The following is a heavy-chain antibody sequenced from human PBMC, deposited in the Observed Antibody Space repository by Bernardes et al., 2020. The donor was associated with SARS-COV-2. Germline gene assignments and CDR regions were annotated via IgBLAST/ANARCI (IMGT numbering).Heavy chain of an antibody. Sequence: SETLSLTCAVSGGSFSGTYWCWIRQPPGPGLEWIGEINNSENTNYNPSPKSRVILSVDKSKNQFSLKLSAVTAADTAVYYCAKNAFRGIEANFAWFDPWARGTLVTLSS. V-gene: IGHV4-34*01. J-gene: IGHJ5*02. D-gene: IGHD1-1*01. CDR2: INNSENT. CDR1: GGSFSGTY. CDR3: AKNAFRGIEANFAWFDP.